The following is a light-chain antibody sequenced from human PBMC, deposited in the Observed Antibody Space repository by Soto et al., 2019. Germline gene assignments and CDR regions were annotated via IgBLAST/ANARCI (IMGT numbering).Light chain of an antibody. V-gene: IGKV4-1*01. Sequence: DIVMTQSPDSLTVSLGERATVNCKSSQSVLYSSNNKNYLAWYHQKPGQPPKLLLYWASTRESGVPDRFSGSGSGTDLSLTISSLQAEDVAVYYCQQYYSVPYTFGQGTKLEIK. CDR1: QSVLYSSNNKNY. J-gene: IGKJ2*01. CDR3: QQYYSVPYT. CDR2: WAS.